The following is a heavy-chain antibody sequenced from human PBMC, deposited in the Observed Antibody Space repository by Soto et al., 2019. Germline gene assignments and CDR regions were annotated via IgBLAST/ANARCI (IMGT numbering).Heavy chain of an antibody. Sequence: ESLKISCKGYGYSFTSYWISWVRQMPGKGLEWMGRIDPSDSYTNYSPSFQGHVTISADKSISTAYLQWSSLKASDTAMYYCARLYCSSTSCEGGFDYWGQGTLVTGSS. CDR1: GYSFTSYW. J-gene: IGHJ4*02. CDR2: IDPSDSYT. CDR3: ARLYCSSTSCEGGFDY. V-gene: IGHV5-10-1*01. D-gene: IGHD2-2*01.